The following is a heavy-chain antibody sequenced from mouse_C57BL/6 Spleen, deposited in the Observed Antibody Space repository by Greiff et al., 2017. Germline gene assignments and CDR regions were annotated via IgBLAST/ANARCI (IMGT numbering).Heavy chain of an antibody. J-gene: IGHJ3*01. CDR1: GYTFTDYE. CDR2: IDPETGGT. V-gene: IGHV1-15*01. D-gene: IGHD2-14*01. CDR3: TRERYWSFAY. Sequence: VQLQQSGAELVRPGASVTLSCKASGYTFTDYEMHWVKQTPVHGLEWIGAIDPETGGTAYNQKFKGKAILTADKSSSTAYMELRSLTSVDSAVYYWTRERYWSFAYWGQGTLVTVSA.